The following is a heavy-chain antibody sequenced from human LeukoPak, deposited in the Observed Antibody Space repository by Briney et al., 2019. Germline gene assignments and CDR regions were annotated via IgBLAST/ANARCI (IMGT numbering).Heavy chain of an antibody. CDR3: ALTYYYDSSGYYHDY. J-gene: IGHJ4*02. V-gene: IGHV1-69*06. D-gene: IGHD3-22*01. CDR2: IIPIFGTA. CDR1: GYIFINYV. Sequence: GASVKVSCKASGYIFINYVMIWVRQAPGQGLEWMGGIIPIFGTANYAQKFQGRVTITADKSTSTAYMELSSLRSEDTAVYYCALTYYYDSSGYYHDYWGQGTLVTVSS.